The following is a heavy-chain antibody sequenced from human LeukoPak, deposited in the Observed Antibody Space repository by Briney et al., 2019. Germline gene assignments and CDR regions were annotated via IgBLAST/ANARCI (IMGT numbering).Heavy chain of an antibody. CDR2: IKQDGSEK. CDR3: ARDGVGATDRGLYWYFDL. CDR1: GFTFSSYW. V-gene: IGHV3-7*01. Sequence: GGSLRLSCAASGFTFSSYWMSWVRQAPGKGLEWVANIKQDGSEKYYVDSVKGRFTISRDNAKNSLYLQMNSLRAEDTAVYYCARDGVGATDRGLYWYFDLWGRGTLVTVSS. J-gene: IGHJ2*01. D-gene: IGHD1-26*01.